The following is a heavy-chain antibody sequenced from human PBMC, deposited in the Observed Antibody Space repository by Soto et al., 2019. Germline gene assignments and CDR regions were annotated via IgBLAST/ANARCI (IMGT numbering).Heavy chain of an antibody. CDR3: ARGIQRGMDV. Sequence: QVPLVASGGGVVQPGRSLRLSCAASGFTFSSYAMHWVRQAPGKGLEWVAVISYDGSNKYYADSVKGRFTISRDNSKNTLYLHMNSLRAEDTAVYYCARGIQRGMDVWGQGTTVTVSS. D-gene: IGHD5-18*01. CDR1: GFTFSSYA. CDR2: ISYDGSNK. V-gene: IGHV3-30-3*01. J-gene: IGHJ6*02.